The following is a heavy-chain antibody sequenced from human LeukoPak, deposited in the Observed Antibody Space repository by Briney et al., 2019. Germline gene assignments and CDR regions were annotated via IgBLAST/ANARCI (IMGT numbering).Heavy chain of an antibody. CDR3: ARGQEFLVPAAIGRYYYMDV. CDR2: IYYSGST. Sequence: SETLSLTCTVSGGSITSYYWSWIRQPPGKGLEWIGYIYYSGSTNYNPSLKSRVTISVDTSKNQFSLKLSSVTAADTAVYYCARGQEFLVPAAIGRYYYMDVWGKGTTVTVSS. J-gene: IGHJ6*03. D-gene: IGHD2-2*02. CDR1: GGSITSYY. V-gene: IGHV4-59*01.